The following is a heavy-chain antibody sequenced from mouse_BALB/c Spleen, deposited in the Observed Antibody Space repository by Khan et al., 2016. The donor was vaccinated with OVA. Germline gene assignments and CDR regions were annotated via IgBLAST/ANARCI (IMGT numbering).Heavy chain of an antibody. Sequence: EVELVESGGDLVKPGGSLKLSCAASGFTFSSYSMSWVRQTPDKRLEWVASISSGGDYTYYPDIVKGRSTISRDNVKNTLYLEMSSLKSEDTAMYYCASDLTGSFAYWGQGTLVTVSA. V-gene: IGHV5-6*01. CDR1: GFTFSSYS. CDR2: ISSGGDYT. CDR3: ASDLTGSFAY. J-gene: IGHJ3*01. D-gene: IGHD4-1*01.